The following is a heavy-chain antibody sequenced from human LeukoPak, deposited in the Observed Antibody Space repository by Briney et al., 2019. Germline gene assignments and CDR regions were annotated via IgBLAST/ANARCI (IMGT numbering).Heavy chain of an antibody. CDR2: IYYSGST. CDR1: GGSISSYY. V-gene: IGHV4-59*01. J-gene: IGHJ4*02. Sequence: SVTLSLTCTVSGGSISSYYWSWIRQPPGKGLEWIGYIYYSGSTNYNPSLKSRVTISVDTSKNQFSLKLSSVTAADTAVYYCARDGARGRFDYWGQGTLLTVSS. CDR3: ARDGARGRFDY. D-gene: IGHD1-26*01.